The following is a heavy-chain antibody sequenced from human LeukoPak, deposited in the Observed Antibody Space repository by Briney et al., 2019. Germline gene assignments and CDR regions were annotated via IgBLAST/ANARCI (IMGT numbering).Heavy chain of an antibody. D-gene: IGHD3-22*01. CDR1: GYTFTGYY. J-gene: IGHJ3*02. CDR3: ARDVGVITPNDAFDI. V-gene: IGHV1-2*06. CDR2: INPNSGGT. Sequence: ASVKVSCKASGYTFTGYYMHWVRQAPGQRLEWKGRINPNSGGTNYAQKFQGRVTMTRDTSISTAYMELSRLRSDDTAVYYCARDVGVITPNDAFDIWGQGTMVTVSS.